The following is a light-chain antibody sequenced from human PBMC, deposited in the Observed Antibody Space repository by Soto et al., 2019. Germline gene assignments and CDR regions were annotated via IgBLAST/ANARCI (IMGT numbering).Light chain of an antibody. Sequence: EIVMTQSPATLSVSPGERATLSCRASQSVSRNLAWYQQKPGQAPRLLILDVSTRAAGIPGRFSGSGSGREFTLTISSLQSEDFAVYYCQQYNNWYTFGQGTKLEI. CDR3: QQYNNWYT. J-gene: IGKJ2*01. CDR2: DVS. V-gene: IGKV3-15*01. CDR1: QSVSRN.